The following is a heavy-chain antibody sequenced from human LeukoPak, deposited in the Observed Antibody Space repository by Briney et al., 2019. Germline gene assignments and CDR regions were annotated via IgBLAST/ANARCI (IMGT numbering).Heavy chain of an antibody. Sequence: SETLSLTCTVSGGSISRSSYYWGWIRQPPGKGLEWIGGIYYTGSTYYNSALKSRVTISVDTSKNQFSLKLSSVTAADAAVYYCARRSLGGTNGLWGMDVWGQGTTVTVSS. V-gene: IGHV4-39*01. CDR1: GGSISRSSYY. J-gene: IGHJ6*02. D-gene: IGHD2-8*01. CDR3: ARRSLGGTNGLWGMDV. CDR2: IYYTGST.